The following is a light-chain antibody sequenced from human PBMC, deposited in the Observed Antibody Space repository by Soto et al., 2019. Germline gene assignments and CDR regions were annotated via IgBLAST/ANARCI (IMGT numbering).Light chain of an antibody. CDR1: QSVRSW. J-gene: IGKJ4*01. CDR2: GAS. V-gene: IGKV3-15*01. CDR3: QQYDNWPLT. Sequence: ITQSPSTLSASVGDRVTITCRASQSVRSWLAWYQHKPGQAPRLLIYGASTRATGIPARFSGRGSGTEFTLTISSLQSVDFAVYYCQQYDNWPLTFGGGTKVDI.